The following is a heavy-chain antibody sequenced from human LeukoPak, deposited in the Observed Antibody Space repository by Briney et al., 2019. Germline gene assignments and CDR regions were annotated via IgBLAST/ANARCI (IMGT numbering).Heavy chain of an antibody. Sequence: GGSLRLSCAASGFTFSSYEMNWVRQAPGKGLEWVSYISSSGSTIYYADSVKGRFTISRDNAKNSLYLQMNSLRAEDTAVYYCAVFSHYYDSSGYYFWGQGTLVTVSS. D-gene: IGHD3-22*01. J-gene: IGHJ4*02. CDR2: ISSSGSTI. V-gene: IGHV3-48*03. CDR1: GFTFSSYE. CDR3: AVFSHYYDSSGYYF.